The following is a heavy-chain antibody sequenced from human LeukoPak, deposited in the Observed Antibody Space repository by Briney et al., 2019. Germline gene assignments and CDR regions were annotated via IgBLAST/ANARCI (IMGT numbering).Heavy chain of an antibody. Sequence: GGSLRLSCAASGFTFSDYYMSWIRQAPGKGLEWVSYISSSSSYTNYADSVKGRFTISRDNAKNSLYLQMNSLRAEDTAVYYCARSGYYDSSGYYHFDYWGQGTLITVSS. V-gene: IGHV3-11*06. CDR3: ARSGYYDSSGYYHFDY. D-gene: IGHD3-22*01. CDR1: GFTFSDYY. J-gene: IGHJ4*02. CDR2: ISSSSSYT.